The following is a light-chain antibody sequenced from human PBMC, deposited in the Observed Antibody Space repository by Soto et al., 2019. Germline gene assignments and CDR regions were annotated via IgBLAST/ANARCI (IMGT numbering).Light chain of an antibody. V-gene: IGKV1-9*01. Sequence: DIQLTQSPSFLSASVGGRVTITCRASQAISSSLAWYQHNPGKAPKLLIYAASTLQNGVPSSFSGSGSGTEFTLTINNLQPEDFATYYCQHLNDYRYTFGQGTKVEIK. CDR1: QAISSS. CDR2: AAS. CDR3: QHLNDYRYT. J-gene: IGKJ2*01.